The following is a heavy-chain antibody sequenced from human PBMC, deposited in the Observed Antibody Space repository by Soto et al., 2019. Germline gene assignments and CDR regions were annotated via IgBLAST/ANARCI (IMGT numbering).Heavy chain of an antibody. J-gene: IGHJ4*02. Sequence: GSLRLPCAASGFTISSNAMYWVRQAPGKGLEWVSAISDRGDTTHYADSVKGRFTISRDTSKNTLYLQLNTLRADDTAVYYCAKDKPGTTSFDYWGQGTLVTVSS. CDR2: ISDRGDTT. V-gene: IGHV3-23*01. CDR3: AKDKPGTTSFDY. D-gene: IGHD1-1*01. CDR1: GFTISSNA.